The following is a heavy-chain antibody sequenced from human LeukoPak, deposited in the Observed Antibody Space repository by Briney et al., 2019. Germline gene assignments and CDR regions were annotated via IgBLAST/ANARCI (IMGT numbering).Heavy chain of an antibody. J-gene: IGHJ4*02. D-gene: IGHD3-22*01. CDR1: GGSISSGGYY. V-gene: IGHV4-31*03. Sequence: PSQTLSLTCTVSGGSISSGGYYWSWIRQHPGKGLEWIGYIYYSGSTYYNPSPKSRVTISVDTSKNQFSLKLSSVTAADTAVYYCARVLLTRDSSGYYYDFRYYFDYWGQGTLVTVSS. CDR3: ARVLLTRDSSGYYYDFRYYFDY. CDR2: IYYSGST.